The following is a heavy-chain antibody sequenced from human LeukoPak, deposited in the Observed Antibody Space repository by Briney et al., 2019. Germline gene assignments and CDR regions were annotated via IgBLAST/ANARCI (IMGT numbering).Heavy chain of an antibody. CDR1: GFTFTGHS. J-gene: IGHJ4*02. D-gene: IGHD1-26*01. CDR3: AREKQSGGTSFDY. Sequence: GGSLRLSCVASGFTFTGHSMHWVRQAPGKGLEWAAVVGVDERTIFYADSLKGRFTVSRDNSKNTVYLQMNSLRDEDTAFYYCAREKQSGGTSFDYWGQGSLVSVSS. V-gene: IGHV3-30*04. CDR2: VGVDERTI.